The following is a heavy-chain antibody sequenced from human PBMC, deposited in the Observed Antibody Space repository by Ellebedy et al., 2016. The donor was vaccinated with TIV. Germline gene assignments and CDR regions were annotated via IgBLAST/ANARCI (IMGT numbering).Heavy chain of an antibody. Sequence: GGSLRLSXAASGFTFDDYAMHWVRQAPGKGLEWVSGISWNSGSIGYADSVKGRFTISRDNAKNSLYLQMNSLRAEDTALYYCAKGFYGSGSYREGHFDYWGQGTLVTVSS. D-gene: IGHD3-10*01. CDR1: GFTFDDYA. CDR3: AKGFYGSGSYREGHFDY. CDR2: ISWNSGSI. J-gene: IGHJ4*02. V-gene: IGHV3-9*01.